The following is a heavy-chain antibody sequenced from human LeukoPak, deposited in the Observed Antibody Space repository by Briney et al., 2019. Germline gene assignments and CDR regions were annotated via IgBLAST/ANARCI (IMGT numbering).Heavy chain of an antibody. V-gene: IGHV4-39*07. CDR2: IYYTGSA. D-gene: IGHD2-8*01. J-gene: IGHJ5*02. CDR3: ARENYCTNGVCWAFEP. Sequence: SETLSLTCTVSGGSISDSDYYWSWIRQPPGKGLEWLGNIYYTGSATYNPSLKSRVTFSVDTFKNQFSLHLSSVTAADTAVYYCARENYCTNGVCWAFEPWGRGTLVTVSS. CDR1: GGSISDSDYY.